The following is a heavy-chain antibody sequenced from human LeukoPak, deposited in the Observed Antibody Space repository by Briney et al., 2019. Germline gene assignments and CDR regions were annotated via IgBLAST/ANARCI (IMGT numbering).Heavy chain of an antibody. Sequence: GGSLRLSCAASGFTFSNYSMSWVRQAPGKGLEWVSTIIGTGGTTYYADSVKGRFTISRDNSKNTLFLQFNSLRADDTAVYYCAKGRGTTVTAAANYWGQGTLVTVSS. CDR2: IIGTGGTT. V-gene: IGHV3-23*01. J-gene: IGHJ4*02. CDR3: AKGRGTTVTAAANY. D-gene: IGHD4-17*01. CDR1: GFTFSNYS.